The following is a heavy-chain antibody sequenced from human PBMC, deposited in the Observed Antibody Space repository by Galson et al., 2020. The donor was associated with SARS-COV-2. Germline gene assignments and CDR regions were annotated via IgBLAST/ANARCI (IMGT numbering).Heavy chain of an antibody. Sequence: GGSLRLSCAASGFTFSSYAMSWVRQAPGKGLEWVSVVYRGGTSYSADSVKGRFTFSRDDSKNTLFLQMNSLRGDDTAVYYCAKGTSDSNVYDYWGQGTLVTVSS. D-gene: IGHD3-22*01. CDR3: AKGTSDSNVYDY. CDR1: GFTFSSYA. CDR2: VYRGGTS. J-gene: IGHJ4*02. V-gene: IGHV3-23*03.